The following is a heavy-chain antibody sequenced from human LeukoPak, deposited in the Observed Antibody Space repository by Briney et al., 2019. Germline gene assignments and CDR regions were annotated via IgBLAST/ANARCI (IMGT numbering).Heavy chain of an antibody. CDR3: ARAKYYYYDMDV. V-gene: IGHV4-30-4*01. CDR2: IYHSGST. J-gene: IGHJ6*02. Sequence: PSETLSLTCTVSGGSISSGDYYWSWIRQPPGKGLEWIGYIYHSGSTHYNPSLKSRVTISIDTSKDQFSLKLSSVTAADTAVYYCARAKYYYYDMDVWGQGTTVTVSS. CDR1: GGSISSGDYY.